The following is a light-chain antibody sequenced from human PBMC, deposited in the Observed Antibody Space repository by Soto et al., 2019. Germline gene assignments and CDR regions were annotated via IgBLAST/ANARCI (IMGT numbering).Light chain of an antibody. Sequence: ALTQPASVSGSPGQSITISCTGTSSDVGGYNYVSWYQQHPGKAPKLMIYDVSDRPSGVSDRFSASKSGNTASLTISGLQAEDEADYYCCSYTSSSTPWVFGTGTKVTVL. CDR3: CSYTSSSTPWV. CDR2: DVS. CDR1: SSDVGGYNY. J-gene: IGLJ1*01. V-gene: IGLV2-14*03.